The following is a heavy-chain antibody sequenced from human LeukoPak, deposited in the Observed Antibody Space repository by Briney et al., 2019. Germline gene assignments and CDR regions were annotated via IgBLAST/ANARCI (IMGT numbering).Heavy chain of an antibody. V-gene: IGHV1-46*01. Sequence: ASVKVSCKASGYTFTSYYMHWVRQAPGQGPEWMGIINPSGGSTSYAQKFQGRVTMTRDMSTSTVYMELSSLRSEDTAVYYCARSYCSGGSCYSVDYWGQGTLVTVSS. CDR1: GYTFTSYY. J-gene: IGHJ4*02. CDR2: INPSGGST. CDR3: ARSYCSGGSCYSVDY. D-gene: IGHD2-15*01.